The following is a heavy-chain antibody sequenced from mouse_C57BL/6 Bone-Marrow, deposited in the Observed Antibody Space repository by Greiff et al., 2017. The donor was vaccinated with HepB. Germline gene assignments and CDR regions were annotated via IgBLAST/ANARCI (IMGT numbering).Heavy chain of an antibody. V-gene: IGHV14-4*01. CDR1: GFNIKDDY. Sequence: VQLQQSGAELVRPGASVKLSCTASGFNIKDDYMHWVKQRPEQGLEWIGWIDPENGDTEYASKFQGKATITADTSSNTAYLQLSCLTSEDTAVYYCTTGGDYDWFAYWGQGTLVTVSA. CDR3: TTGGDYDWFAY. D-gene: IGHD2-4*01. CDR2: IDPENGDT. J-gene: IGHJ3*01.